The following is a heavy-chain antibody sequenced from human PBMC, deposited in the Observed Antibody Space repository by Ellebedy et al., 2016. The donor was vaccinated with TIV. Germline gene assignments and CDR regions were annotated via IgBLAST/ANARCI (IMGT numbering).Heavy chain of an antibody. Sequence: ASVKVSCKASGYTFTGYYMHWVRQASGQGLEWMGWINPNSGGTNYAQKFQGRVTMTRDTSISTAYMELSRLRSDDTAVYYCARGYTRSYSSSWYLGYWGQGTLVTVSS. CDR1: GYTFTGYY. CDR2: INPNSGGT. J-gene: IGHJ4*02. CDR3: ARGYTRSYSSSWYLGY. V-gene: IGHV1-2*02. D-gene: IGHD6-13*01.